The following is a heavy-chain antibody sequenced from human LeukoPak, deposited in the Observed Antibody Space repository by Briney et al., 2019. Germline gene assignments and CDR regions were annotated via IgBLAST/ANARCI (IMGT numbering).Heavy chain of an antibody. J-gene: IGHJ1*01. CDR2: IYYSGST. CDR3: ARGDGYSEYFQH. D-gene: IGHD5-24*01. Sequence: PSETLSLTCTVSGGSISSYDWSWIRQPPGKGLEWIGYIYYSGSTNYNPSLKSRVTISVDTSKNQFSLKLSSVTAADTAVYYCARGDGYSEYFQHWGQGTLVTVSS. V-gene: IGHV4-59*12. CDR1: GGSISSYD.